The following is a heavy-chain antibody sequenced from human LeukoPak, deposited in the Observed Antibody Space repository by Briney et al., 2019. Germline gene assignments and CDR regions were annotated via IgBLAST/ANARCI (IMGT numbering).Heavy chain of an antibody. CDR2: IYHSGST. D-gene: IGHD3-3*01. J-gene: IGHJ6*03. Sequence: SETLSLTCTVSGYSISSGYYWGWIRQPPGKGLEWIGSIYHSGSTYYNPSLKSRVTISVGTSKNQFSLKLSSVTAADTAAYYCARDGGGYYSRYYYYMDVWGKGTTVTVSS. V-gene: IGHV4-38-2*02. CDR1: GYSISSGYY. CDR3: ARDGGGYYSRYYYYMDV.